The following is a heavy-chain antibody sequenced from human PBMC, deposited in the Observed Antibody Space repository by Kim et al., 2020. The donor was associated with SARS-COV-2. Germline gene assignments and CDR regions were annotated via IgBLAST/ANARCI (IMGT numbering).Heavy chain of an antibody. CDR3: ARDRITIFCD. J-gene: IGHJ4*02. V-gene: IGHV1-3*01. CDR2: NT. D-gene: IGHD3-9*01. Sequence: NTKYSQKFQGRVTITRDTSASTAYMELSSLRSEDTAVYYCARDRITIFCDWGQGTLVTVSS.